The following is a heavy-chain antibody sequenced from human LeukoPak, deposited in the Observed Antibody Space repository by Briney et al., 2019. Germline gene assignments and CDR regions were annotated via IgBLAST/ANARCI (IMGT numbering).Heavy chain of an antibody. V-gene: IGHV1-18*01. CDR1: GYTFTSYG. CDR2: ISAYNGAT. Sequence: GASVKVSCKASGYTFTSYGISWVRLAPGQGLEWMGWISAYNGATNYAQKLQGRVTMTTDTSANTAYMELRSLTSDDTAVYYCARSPSSSGWYADYWGLGTLVTVSS. J-gene: IGHJ4*02. CDR3: ARSPSSSGWYADY. D-gene: IGHD6-19*01.